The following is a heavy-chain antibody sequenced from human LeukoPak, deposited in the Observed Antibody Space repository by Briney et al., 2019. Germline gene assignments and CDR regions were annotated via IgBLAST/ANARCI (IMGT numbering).Heavy chain of an antibody. V-gene: IGHV1-2*02. Sequence: GASVKVSCKASGFTFTAYYMHWVRQAPGQGLEWMGWINPNSGGTNYAQKFQGRVTMTRDMSTSTVYMELSSLRSEDTAVYYCARGDLYDFWSGYPFDYWGQGTLVTVSS. CDR1: GFTFTAYY. J-gene: IGHJ4*02. CDR3: ARGDLYDFWSGYPFDY. D-gene: IGHD3-3*01. CDR2: INPNSGGT.